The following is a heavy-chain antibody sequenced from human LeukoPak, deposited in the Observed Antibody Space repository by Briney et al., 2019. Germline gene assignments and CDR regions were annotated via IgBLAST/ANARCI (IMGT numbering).Heavy chain of an antibody. V-gene: IGHV3-66*01. CDR1: GFTVGNNC. Sequence: GGSLRLSCAASGFTVGNNCMSWVRQAPGKGLEWVSIIYSSGHTYYADSVQGRFTISRDNSKNTLYLQMNSLRADDTAVYYCARDYYNYENAFDIWGQGTMVTVS. D-gene: IGHD3-10*01. CDR3: ARDYYNYENAFDI. CDR2: IYSSGHT. J-gene: IGHJ3*02.